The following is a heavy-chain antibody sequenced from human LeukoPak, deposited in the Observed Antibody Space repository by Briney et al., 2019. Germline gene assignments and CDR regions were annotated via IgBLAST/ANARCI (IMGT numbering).Heavy chain of an antibody. CDR2: ISYDGSNK. V-gene: IGHV3-30-3*01. D-gene: IGHD3-9*01. CDR3: AKFYDISTGYFDC. Sequence: GRSLTLSCAASGFTFSSYAMHWVRQAPGKGLEWVAVISYDGSNKYYADSVKGRFTISRENSKNTLYLQMNSLGAEDTAVYYCAKFYDISTGYFDCWGQGTLVTVSS. J-gene: IGHJ4*02. CDR1: GFTFSSYA.